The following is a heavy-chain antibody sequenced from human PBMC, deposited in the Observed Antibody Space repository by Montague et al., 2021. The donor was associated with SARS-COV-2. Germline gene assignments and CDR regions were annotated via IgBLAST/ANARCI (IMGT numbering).Heavy chain of an antibody. CDR1: GDSVSTNNTT. CDR3: GRVFAPAGTFDF. J-gene: IGHJ4*02. V-gene: IGHV6-1*01. D-gene: IGHD6-13*01. Sequence: CAISGDSVSTNNTTWNWVRQSPSGDLEWLGRPYFGSKWYNDYAVSLKRRITINPDTSKNQFSLQLKSVTPKDTAIYFCGRVFAPAGTFDFWGQGTLVTVSS. CDR2: PYFGSKWYN.